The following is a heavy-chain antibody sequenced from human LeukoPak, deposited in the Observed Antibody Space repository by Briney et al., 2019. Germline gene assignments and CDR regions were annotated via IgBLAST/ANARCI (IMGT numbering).Heavy chain of an antibody. V-gene: IGHV3-30*18. D-gene: IGHD5-12*01. Sequence: GGALRLSCATSGFTFSSYGMHWVRQAPGKGLEWVAVTSYDGSNKYYADSVKGRFTISRDNSKNTLYLQMNSLRAEDTAVYYCAKDRIVATTHAMDVWGQGTTVTVSS. CDR3: AKDRIVATTHAMDV. CDR2: TSYDGSNK. CDR1: GFTFSSYG. J-gene: IGHJ6*02.